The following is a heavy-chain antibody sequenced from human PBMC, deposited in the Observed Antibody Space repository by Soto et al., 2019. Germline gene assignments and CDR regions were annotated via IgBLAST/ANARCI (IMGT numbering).Heavy chain of an antibody. J-gene: IGHJ4*02. Sequence: AVKVSCTASGGTLNNYAINWVRQAPGRGLEWMGGILPVSAPPDYAQKFQGRVSITADHSTSTVYMELSRLKSDDTAVYFCATDSNYFFSNAFWGQGTLVTVSS. CDR1: GGTLNNYA. CDR3: ATDSNYFFSNAF. CDR2: ILPVSAPP. D-gene: IGHD3-16*01. V-gene: IGHV1-69*13.